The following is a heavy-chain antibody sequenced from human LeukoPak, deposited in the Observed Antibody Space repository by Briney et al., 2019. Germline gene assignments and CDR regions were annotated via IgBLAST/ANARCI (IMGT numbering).Heavy chain of an antibody. Sequence: PGGSLRLSCAASGFTFDDYAIHWVRQAPGKGLEWVSSISWNSGSIGYADSVKGRFTISRVNAKNSLYLQMNSLRVEDTALYYCTKSQVGAPAYFDYWGQGTLVTVSS. CDR3: TKSQVGAPAYFDY. CDR2: ISWNSGSI. CDR1: GFTFDDYA. V-gene: IGHV3-9*01. J-gene: IGHJ4*02. D-gene: IGHD1-26*01.